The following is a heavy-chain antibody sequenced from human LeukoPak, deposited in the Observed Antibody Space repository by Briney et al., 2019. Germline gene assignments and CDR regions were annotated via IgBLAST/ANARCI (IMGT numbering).Heavy chain of an antibody. V-gene: IGHV4-59*01. Sequence: ASETLSLTYTVSGGSISGYYWSWIRQPPGKGLEWLGYVYYSGSANYNPSLKGRVAMSVHTSKNQFSLKVSSVTAADTAVYFCARGSCSSTSCYYFDYWGQGTLVTVSS. CDR1: GGSISGYY. J-gene: IGHJ4*02. CDR2: VYYSGSA. D-gene: IGHD2-2*01. CDR3: ARGSCSSTSCYYFDY.